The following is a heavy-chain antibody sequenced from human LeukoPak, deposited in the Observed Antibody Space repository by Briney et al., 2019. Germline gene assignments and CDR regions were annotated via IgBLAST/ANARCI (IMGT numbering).Heavy chain of an antibody. Sequence: GASVKVSCKASGYTFTGYYMRWVRQAPGQGLEWMGWINPNSGGTNYAQKFQGRVTMTRDTSISTAYMELSRLRSDDTAVYYCARVSIWQGGYYFDYWGQGTLVTVSS. J-gene: IGHJ4*02. CDR3: ARVSIWQGGYYFDY. D-gene: IGHD1-26*01. CDR2: INPNSGGT. CDR1: GYTFTGYY. V-gene: IGHV1-2*02.